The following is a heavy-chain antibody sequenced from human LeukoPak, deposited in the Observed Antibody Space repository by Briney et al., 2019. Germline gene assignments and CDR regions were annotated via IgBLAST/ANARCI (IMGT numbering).Heavy chain of an antibody. V-gene: IGHV4-61*01. CDR3: ARNCGGDCYYAFDI. CDR1: GGSVNSGSYY. D-gene: IGHD2-21*02. CDR2: IYYSGST. Sequence: SETLSLTCTVSGGSVNSGSYYWNWIRQPPGKGLEWIGYIYYSGSTNYNPSLKSRVTISVDTSKNQFSLKLSSVTAADTAVYYCARNCGGDCYYAFDIWGQGTMVTVSS. J-gene: IGHJ3*02.